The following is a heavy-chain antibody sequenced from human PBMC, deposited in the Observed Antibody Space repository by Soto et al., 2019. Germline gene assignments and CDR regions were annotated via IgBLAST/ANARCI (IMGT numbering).Heavy chain of an antibody. V-gene: IGHV4-34*01. D-gene: IGHD3-22*01. Sequence: SETLSLTCAVYGGSFSGYYWSWIRQPPGKGLEWIGEINHSGSTNYNPSLTSRVTISVDTSKNQFSLKLSSVTAADTAVYYCARGLGITMIVVSKYFDYWGQGTLVTVSS. CDR1: GGSFSGYY. J-gene: IGHJ4*02. CDR3: ARGLGITMIVVSKYFDY. CDR2: INHSGST.